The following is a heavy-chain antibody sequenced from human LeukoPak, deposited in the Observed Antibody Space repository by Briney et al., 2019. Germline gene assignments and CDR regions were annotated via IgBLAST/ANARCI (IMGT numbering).Heavy chain of an antibody. CDR2: ISGSGGST. J-gene: IGHJ4*02. CDR1: GFPFSSYA. V-gene: IGHV3-23*01. D-gene: IGHD2-21*01. CDR3: AKFLPTHIVVANYYIAY. Sequence: GGSLRLSCAASGFPFSSYAMSWVRQAPGKGLEWVSAISGSGGSTYYADSVKGRFTISRDNSKNTLYLQMNSLRAEDTAVYYSAKFLPTHIVVANYYIAYWGQGTLITVSS.